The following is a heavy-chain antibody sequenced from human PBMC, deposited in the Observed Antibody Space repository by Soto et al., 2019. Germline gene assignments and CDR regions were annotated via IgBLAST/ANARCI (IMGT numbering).Heavy chain of an antibody. CDR1: GFTFSSYG. CDR3: AKGGHGSSWVLYFAY. V-gene: IGHV3-30*18. J-gene: IGHJ4*02. D-gene: IGHD2-2*03. Sequence: QVQLVESGGGVVQPGRSLRLSCAASGFTFSSYGMHWVRQAPGKGLEWVAVISYDGSNKYYADSVKGRFTISRDNSKNTLYLQMNSLRAEDTAVYYCAKGGHGSSWVLYFAYWGQGTLVTVSS. CDR2: ISYDGSNK.